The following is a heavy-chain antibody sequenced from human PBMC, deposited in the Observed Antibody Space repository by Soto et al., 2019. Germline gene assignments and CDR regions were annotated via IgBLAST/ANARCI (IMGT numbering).Heavy chain of an antibody. CDR2: IYYSGST. CDR1: GGSISSSSYY. Sequence: SETLSLTCTVSGGSISSSSYYWGWIHQPPGKGLEWIGSIYYSGSTYYNPSLKSRVTISVDTSKNQFSLKLSSVTAADTAVYYCARGTTASSSTSWENWFDPWGQGTLVTVSS. J-gene: IGHJ5*02. D-gene: IGHD2-2*01. V-gene: IGHV4-39*01. CDR3: ARGTTASSSTSWENWFDP.